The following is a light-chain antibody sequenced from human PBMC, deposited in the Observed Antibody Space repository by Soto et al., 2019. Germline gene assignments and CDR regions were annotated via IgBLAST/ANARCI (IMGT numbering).Light chain of an antibody. V-gene: IGLV2-14*01. CDR3: SSYTSSTTLDVV. CDR1: SSDVGGYNY. J-gene: IGLJ2*01. Sequence: QSALTQPASVSGSPGQWITISCTGTSSDVGGYNYVSWYQQHPGKAPKLMIYDVSNRPSGVSNRISGSKSGNTASLTISGLQAEDEADYYCSSYTSSTTLDVVFGGRTKLNVL. CDR2: DVS.